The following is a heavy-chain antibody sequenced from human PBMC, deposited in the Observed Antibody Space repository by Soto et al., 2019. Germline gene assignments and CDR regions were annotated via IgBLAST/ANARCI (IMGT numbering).Heavy chain of an antibody. CDR3: ARSFAGYSYADS. D-gene: IGHD5-18*01. Sequence: EVQLVESGGGLVQPGGSLRLSCAASGFTFSSYWMHWVRQAPGKGLVWVSRINSDGSSTVYVDSVKGRVTISRDNDKDTRYLQMNSLRAEDTAVYYCARSFAGYSYADSGGQGTLVTVSS. CDR2: INSDGSST. J-gene: IGHJ4*02. CDR1: GFTFSSYW. V-gene: IGHV3-74*01.